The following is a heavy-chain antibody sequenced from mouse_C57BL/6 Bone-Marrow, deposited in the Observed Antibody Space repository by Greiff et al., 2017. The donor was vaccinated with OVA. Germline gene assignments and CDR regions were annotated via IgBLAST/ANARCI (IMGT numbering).Heavy chain of an antibody. J-gene: IGHJ1*03. CDR1: GYTFTSCW. CDR3: ARWLKGYFDV. Sequence: QVQLKQPGAELVKPGASVKMSCKASGYTFTSCWITWVKQRPGQGLEWIGDIYPGSGSTNYNEKFKSKATLTVDTSSSTAYMQLSSLTSEDSAVYYCARWLKGYFDVWGTGTTVTVSS. CDR2: IYPGSGST. D-gene: IGHD2-2*01. V-gene: IGHV1-55*01.